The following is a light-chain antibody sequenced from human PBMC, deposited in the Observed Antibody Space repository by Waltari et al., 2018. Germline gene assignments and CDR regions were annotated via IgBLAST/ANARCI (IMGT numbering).Light chain of an antibody. Sequence: DIQLTQSPSSLSASVGDRVTITCQASQDISNYLNWYQQKPGKAPKLLIYDASNLETGVPSRFRGSGSGTDFTFTISSLQPEDIATYYCQQRRNTFGGGTKVEIK. CDR1: QDISNY. J-gene: IGKJ4*01. CDR2: DAS. CDR3: QQRRNT. V-gene: IGKV1-33*01.